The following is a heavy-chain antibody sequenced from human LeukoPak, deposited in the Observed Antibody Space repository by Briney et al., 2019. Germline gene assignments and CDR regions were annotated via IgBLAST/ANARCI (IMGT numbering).Heavy chain of an antibody. D-gene: IGHD3-10*01. CDR2: IYTSGST. CDR3: AREAVDYGSGSLDY. V-gene: IGHV4-4*07. J-gene: IGHJ4*02. Sequence: NPSETLSLTCTVSGGSISSYYWSWIRQPAGKGLEWIGRIYTSGSTNYNPSLKSRVTMSVDTSKNQFSLKLSSVTAADTAVYYCAREAVDYGSGSLDYWGQGILVTVSS. CDR1: GGSISSYY.